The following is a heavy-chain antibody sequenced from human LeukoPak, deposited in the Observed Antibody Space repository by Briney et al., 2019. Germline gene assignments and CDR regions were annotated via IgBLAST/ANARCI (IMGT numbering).Heavy chain of an antibody. Sequence: GGSLRLSCAASGFTFSRNAMSWVRQAPGKGLEWVAVIWYDGSNKYYADSVKGRFTISRDNSKNTLYLQMNSLRAEDTAVYYCARDGPCRGCYSYGYFNYGMDVWGQGTTVTVSS. CDR1: GFTFSRNA. V-gene: IGHV3-33*07. CDR3: ARDGPCRGCYSYGYFNYGMDV. CDR2: IWYDGSNK. J-gene: IGHJ6*02. D-gene: IGHD5-18*01.